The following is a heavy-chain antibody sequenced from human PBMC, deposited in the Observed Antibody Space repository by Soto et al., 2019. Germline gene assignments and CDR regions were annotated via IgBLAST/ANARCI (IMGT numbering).Heavy chain of an antibody. CDR1: GFTFSSYE. Sequence: PGGSLRLSCAASGFTFSSYEMNWVRQAPDKGLEWASYISSSGSTKYYADSVKGRFAISRDNAKNSLYLQMSSLRAEDTAVYYCATVRRGYSGYYHMHVWGQGTTVTVSS. CDR2: ISSSGSTK. V-gene: IGHV3-48*03. D-gene: IGHD5-12*01. CDR3: ATVRRGYSGYYHMHV. J-gene: IGHJ6*02.